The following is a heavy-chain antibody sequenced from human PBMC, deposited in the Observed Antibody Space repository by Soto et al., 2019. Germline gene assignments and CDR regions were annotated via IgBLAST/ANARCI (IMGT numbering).Heavy chain of an antibody. J-gene: IGHJ6*03. D-gene: IGHD1-26*01. V-gene: IGHV1-8*01. CDR2: MNPNSGNT. Sequence: ASVKVSCKASGYTFTSYDINWVRQTTGQGLEWMGWMNPNSGNTGYAQKFQGRVTMTRNTSISTAYMELSSLRSEDTAVYYCARSVRGSLTTYYYYYYMDVSGKGTTVTVSS. CDR1: GYTFTSYD. CDR3: ARSVRGSLTTYYYYYYMDV.